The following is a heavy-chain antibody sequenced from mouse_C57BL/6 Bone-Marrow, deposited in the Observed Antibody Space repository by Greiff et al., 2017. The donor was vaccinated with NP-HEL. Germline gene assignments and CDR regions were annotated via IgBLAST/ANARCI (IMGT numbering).Heavy chain of an antibody. CDR3: ARLDGSSYFDY. D-gene: IGHD1-1*01. CDR1: GFTFSDYG. V-gene: IGHV5-15*01. J-gene: IGHJ2*01. Sequence: EVMLVESGGGLVQPGGSLKLSCAASGFTFSDYGMAWVRQAPRKGPEWVAFISNLAYSIYYADTVTGRFTISRKNAKNTLYLEMSSLRSEDTAIYYCARLDGSSYFDYWGQGTTLTVSS. CDR2: ISNLAYSI.